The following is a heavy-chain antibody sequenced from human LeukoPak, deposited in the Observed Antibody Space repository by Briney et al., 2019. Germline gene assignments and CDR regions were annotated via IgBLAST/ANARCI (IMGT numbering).Heavy chain of an antibody. CDR2: INHSGST. V-gene: IGHV4-34*01. CDR1: GGSFSGYY. CDR3: AERRFLEWLSPPAFDI. J-gene: IGHJ3*02. D-gene: IGHD3-3*01. Sequence: SSETLSLTCGVYGGSFSGYYWSWIRQPPGKGLEWIGEINHSGSTNYNPSLKSRVTISVDTSKNQFSLRLSSVTAADTAIYYCAERRFLEWLSPPAFDIWGQGKKV.